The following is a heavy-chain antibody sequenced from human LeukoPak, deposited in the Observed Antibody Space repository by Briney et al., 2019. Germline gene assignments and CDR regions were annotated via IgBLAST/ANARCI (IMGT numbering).Heavy chain of an antibody. CDR2: IYYSGST. V-gene: IGHV4-59*11. Sequence: SETLSLTCTVSGGSISSHYWSWIRQPPGKGLEWIGYIYYSGSTNYNPSLKSRVTISVDTSKNQFSLKLSSVTAADTAVYYCARAGDGDYVIDYWGQGTLVTVSS. CDR3: ARAGDGDYVIDY. CDR1: GGSISSHY. J-gene: IGHJ4*02. D-gene: IGHD3-16*01.